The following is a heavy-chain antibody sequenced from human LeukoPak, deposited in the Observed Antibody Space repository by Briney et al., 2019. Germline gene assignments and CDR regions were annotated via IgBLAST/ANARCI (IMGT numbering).Heavy chain of an antibody. D-gene: IGHD3-10*01. CDR2: IYSGGST. J-gene: IGHJ4*01. CDR1: GFTFGDYA. V-gene: IGHV3-53*01. Sequence: PGGSLRLSCTASGFTFGDYAMSWVRQAPGKGLESVSVIYSGGSTYYADSVRGRFTISRDNSKNTLYLQMNSLRVEDTAVYYCARVGGHWGHRTLVTGSS. CDR3: ARVGGH.